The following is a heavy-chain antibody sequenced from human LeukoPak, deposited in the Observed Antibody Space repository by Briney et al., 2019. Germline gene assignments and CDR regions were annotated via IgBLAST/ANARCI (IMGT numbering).Heavy chain of an antibody. J-gene: IGHJ2*01. D-gene: IGHD2-15*01. Sequence: GESLKISCQGSGYSFTSYWIGWVRQMPGKGLEWMGIIYPGDSDTRYSPSFQGQVTISADKSISTAYLQWNSLKASDTAMYYCARRVSSWYFDLWGRGTLVIVSS. CDR1: GYSFTSYW. CDR2: IYPGDSDT. V-gene: IGHV5-51*01. CDR3: ARRVSSWYFDL.